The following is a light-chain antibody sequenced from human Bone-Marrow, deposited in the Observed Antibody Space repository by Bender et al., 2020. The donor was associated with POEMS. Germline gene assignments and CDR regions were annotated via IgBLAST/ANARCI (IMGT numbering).Light chain of an antibody. CDR1: GSNIGGYP. Sequence: QSVLPQPPSVSGTPGQRVTISCSGSGSNIGGYPVNWYQQLPGTAPILLISTNNERTSGVPDRFSGSKSGTSASLAITGLQSDDEAIYFCVAWDASLNGWVFGGGTKLTVL. J-gene: IGLJ3*02. CDR2: TNN. CDR3: VAWDASLNGWV. V-gene: IGLV1-44*01.